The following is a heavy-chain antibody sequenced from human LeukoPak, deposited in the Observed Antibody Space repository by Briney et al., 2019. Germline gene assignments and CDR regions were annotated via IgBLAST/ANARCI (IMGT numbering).Heavy chain of an antibody. Sequence: PGRSLRLSCAASGFTFSSYAMHWVRQAPGKGLEWVAVISYDGSNKYYADSVKGRFTISRDNSKNTLYLQMNSLRAEDTAVYYCAREHLRLWTRIDYWGKGTLVTVSS. CDR1: GFTFSSYA. D-gene: IGHD2/OR15-2a*01. CDR2: ISYDGSNK. J-gene: IGHJ4*02. CDR3: AREHLRLWTRIDY. V-gene: IGHV3-30-3*01.